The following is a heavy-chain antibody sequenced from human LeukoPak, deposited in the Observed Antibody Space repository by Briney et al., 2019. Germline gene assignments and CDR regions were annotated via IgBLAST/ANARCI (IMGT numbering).Heavy chain of an antibody. Sequence: SETLSLTCIVSGGSISNSSYYWGWIRQPPGKGLEWIGSIYYSGSTYYNASLKSRAIISVDTSKSLLSLKLGSVTAADTAAYYCARHSLRQWGPSGWFDPWGQGTLVTVSS. D-gene: IGHD6-19*01. V-gene: IGHV4-39*01. CDR3: ARHSLRQWGPSGWFDP. J-gene: IGHJ5*02. CDR1: GGSISNSSYY. CDR2: IYYSGST.